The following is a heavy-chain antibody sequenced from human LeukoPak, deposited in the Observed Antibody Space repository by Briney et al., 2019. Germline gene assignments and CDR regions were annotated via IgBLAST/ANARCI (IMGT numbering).Heavy chain of an antibody. CDR1: GYTFTSYG. CDR3: ALTSGYCSSTSCYRVWFDP. CDR2: ISAYIGNT. Sequence: GASVKVSCKASGYTFTSYGISWVRQAPGQGLEWMGWISAYIGNTNYAQKLQGRVTMTTDTSTSTAYMELRSLRSDDTAVYYCALTSGYCSSTSCYRVWFDPWGQGTLVTVSS. V-gene: IGHV1-18*01. D-gene: IGHD2-2*01. J-gene: IGHJ5*02.